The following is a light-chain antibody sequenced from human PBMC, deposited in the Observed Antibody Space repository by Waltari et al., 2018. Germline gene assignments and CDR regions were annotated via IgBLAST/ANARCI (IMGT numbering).Light chain of an antibody. Sequence: YVLTQPPSVSAAPGRTARIPCGGNNIGSKTVHWYQQRPGQAPLLVIYDDTARASGIPERFSGSNSGTTATLTIRRVEAGDEADYYCQVWDTSGDPVIFGGGTKLTVL. CDR3: QVWDTSGDPVI. V-gene: IGLV3-21*04. CDR2: DDT. CDR1: NIGSKT. J-gene: IGLJ2*01.